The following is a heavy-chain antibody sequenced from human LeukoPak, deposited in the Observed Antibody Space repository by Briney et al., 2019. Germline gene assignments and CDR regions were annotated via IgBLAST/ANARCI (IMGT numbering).Heavy chain of an antibody. Sequence: ASVKISCKVSGYTFTDYYMHWVRQAPGQGLEWMGIINPSGGSTSYAQKFQGRVTMTRDTSTSTVYMELSSLRSEDTAVYYCARSGVVPAAINNWFDPWGQGTLVTVSS. J-gene: IGHJ5*02. CDR2: INPSGGST. D-gene: IGHD2-2*02. CDR3: ARSGVVPAAINNWFDP. CDR1: GYTFTDYY. V-gene: IGHV1-46*03.